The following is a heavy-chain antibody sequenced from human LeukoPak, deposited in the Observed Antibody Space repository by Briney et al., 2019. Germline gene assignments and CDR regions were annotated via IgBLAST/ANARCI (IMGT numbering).Heavy chain of an antibody. CDR2: INPNSGGT. V-gene: IGHV1-2*02. D-gene: IGHD2-2*01. CDR1: GYTFTGYY. Sequence: ASVKVSCKASGYTFTGYYMHWVRQASGQGLEWMGWINPNSGGTNYAQKFQGRVTMTRDTSISTAYMELSRLRSDDTAVYYCARWDCSSTSCYVGNFDYWGQGTLVTVSS. J-gene: IGHJ4*02. CDR3: ARWDCSSTSCYVGNFDY.